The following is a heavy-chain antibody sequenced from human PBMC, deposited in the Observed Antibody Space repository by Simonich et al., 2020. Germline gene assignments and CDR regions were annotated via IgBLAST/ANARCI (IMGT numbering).Heavy chain of an antibody. J-gene: IGHJ5*02. CDR2: IGTAGDT. CDR3: ARGGYSGSYNWFDP. Sequence: EVQLVESGGGLVQPGGSLRLSCAASGFTFSSYDMHWVRQATGKGLEWGSAIGTAGDTYYPVYVKGRFTIPRENAKNSLYLQMNSLRAGDTAVYYCARGGYSGSYNWFDPWGQGTLVTVSS. V-gene: IGHV3-13*01. D-gene: IGHD1-26*01. CDR1: GFTFSSYD.